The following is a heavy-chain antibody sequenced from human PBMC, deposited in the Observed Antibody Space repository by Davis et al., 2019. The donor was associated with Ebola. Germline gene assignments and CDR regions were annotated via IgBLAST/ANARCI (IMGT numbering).Heavy chain of an antibody. V-gene: IGHV3-53*01. J-gene: IGHJ4*02. CDR3: ASDITIFGVAQDY. D-gene: IGHD3-3*01. CDR2: IYSGGST. CDR1: GFTVSSNY. Sequence: GGSLRLSCAASGFTVSSNYMSWVRQAPGKGLEWVSVIYSGGSTYYADSVKGRFTISRDNAKNSLYLQMNSLRAEDTAVYYCASDITIFGVAQDYWGQGTLVTVSS.